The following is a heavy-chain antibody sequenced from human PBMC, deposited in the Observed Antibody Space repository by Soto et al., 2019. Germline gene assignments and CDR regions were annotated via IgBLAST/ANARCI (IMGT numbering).Heavy chain of an antibody. CDR1: GFTFSSYA. J-gene: IGHJ4*02. V-gene: IGHV3-23*01. CDR2: ISGSGGST. D-gene: IGHD1-26*01. CDR3: LRKYSMVGATEHLFDY. Sequence: PGGSLRLSCVASGFTFSSYAMSWVRQAPGKGLEWVSTISGSGGSTYYADSVKGRFTIARDNSKNTLYLQMHSLRAEDTAVYYCLRKYSMVGATEHLFDYWGQGTLVTVSS.